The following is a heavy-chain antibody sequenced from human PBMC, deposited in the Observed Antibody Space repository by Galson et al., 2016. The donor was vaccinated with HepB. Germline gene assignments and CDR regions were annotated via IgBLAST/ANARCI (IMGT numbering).Heavy chain of an antibody. CDR3: ARGLLAWTTGYYYGMDV. CDR2: IYHSGST. D-gene: IGHD3-3*01. CDR1: GGSISSSNW. V-gene: IGHV4-4*02. J-gene: IGHJ6*02. Sequence: SETLSLTCAVSGGSISSSNWWSWVRQPPGKGLEWIGEIYHSGSTNYNPSLKSRVTISVDKSKDQFSLKVSSVTAADTAVYYCARGLLAWTTGYYYGMDVWGQGTTVTVSS.